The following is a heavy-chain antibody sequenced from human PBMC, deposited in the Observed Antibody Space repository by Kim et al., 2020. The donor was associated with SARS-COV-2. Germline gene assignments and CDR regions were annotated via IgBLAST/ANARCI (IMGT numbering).Heavy chain of an antibody. CDR3: ARVEAAGTYYFDY. V-gene: IGHV3-53*01. Sequence: YADSVKGRFTISGDNSKNTRYLQMSSLRAEDTAVYYCARVEAAGTYYFDYWGQGTLVTVSS. J-gene: IGHJ4*02. D-gene: IGHD6-13*01.